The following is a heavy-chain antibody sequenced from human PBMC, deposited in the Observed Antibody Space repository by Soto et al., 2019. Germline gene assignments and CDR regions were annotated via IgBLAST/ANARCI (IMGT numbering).Heavy chain of an antibody. V-gene: IGHV3-43*01. CDR1: GFTFDDYT. D-gene: IGHD3-9*01. Sequence: GGSLRLSCAASGFTFDDYTMHWVRQAPGKGLEWVSLISWDGGSTYYADSVKGRFTISRDNSKNTVYLQISSLRAEDTAVYYCAKVLTGYYYYFEYWGQGTLVTVSS. CDR3: AKVLTGYYYYFEY. CDR2: ISWDGGST. J-gene: IGHJ4*02.